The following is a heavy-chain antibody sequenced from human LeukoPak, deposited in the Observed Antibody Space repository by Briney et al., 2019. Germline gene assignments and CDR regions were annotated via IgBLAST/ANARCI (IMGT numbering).Heavy chain of an antibody. D-gene: IGHD5-18*01. V-gene: IGHV3-30-3*01. J-gene: IGHJ4*02. CDR1: GFTFRTYD. Sequence: PGGSLRLSCAASGFTFRTYDMHWVRQAPGKGLEWVARVSYDGSNEKYADSVRGRFTISRDNFKNTVDLQMKSVTADDTAVYYCAREGAAMVTGLGHWGQGTHVTVSS. CDR2: VSYDGSNE. CDR3: AREGAAMVTGLGH.